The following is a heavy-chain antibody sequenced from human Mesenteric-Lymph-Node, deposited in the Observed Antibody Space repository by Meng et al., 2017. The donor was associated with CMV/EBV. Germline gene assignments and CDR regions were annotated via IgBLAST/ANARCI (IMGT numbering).Heavy chain of an antibody. CDR1: GFTFSSYW. V-gene: IGHV3-23*01. J-gene: IGHJ6*02. CDR3: AKSYCSSTSCYGGYYGMDV. D-gene: IGHD2-2*01. Sequence: GESLKISCAASGFTFSSYWMNWVRQAPGKGLEWVSAISGSGGSTYYADSVKGRFTISRDNSKNTLYLQMNSLRAEDTAVYYCAKSYCSSTSCYGGYYGMDVWGQGTTVTVSS. CDR2: ISGSGGST.